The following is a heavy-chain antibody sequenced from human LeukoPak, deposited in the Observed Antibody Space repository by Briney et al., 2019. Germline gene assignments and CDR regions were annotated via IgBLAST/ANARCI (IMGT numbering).Heavy chain of an antibody. D-gene: IGHD5-24*01. J-gene: IGHJ6*03. CDR3: ALNRWLHPQYYYYYYMDV. CDR1: GYTYTSYE. V-gene: IGHV1-8*01. Sequence: GASVKVSCKASGYTYTSYEINWVRQATGQGREWMGWMNPDSGNTGYAQKFQGTVTMTRHSSIRTAYMELSSLRSEDTAVYYCALNRWLHPQYYYYYYMDVWGKGTTVTVSS. CDR2: MNPDSGNT.